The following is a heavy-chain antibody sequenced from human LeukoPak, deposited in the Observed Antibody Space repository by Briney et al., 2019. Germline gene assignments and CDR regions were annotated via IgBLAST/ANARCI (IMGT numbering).Heavy chain of an antibody. Sequence: HPGGSLRLSCAASGFTFSSYGMHWVCQAPGKGLEWVAVISYDGSNKYYADSVKGRFTISRDNSKNTLYLQMNSLRTEDTAVYYCAKFWTGRPTGNAFDIWGQGTMVTVSS. CDR1: GFTFSSYG. D-gene: IGHD3/OR15-3a*01. CDR3: AKFWTGRPTGNAFDI. CDR2: ISYDGSNK. J-gene: IGHJ3*02. V-gene: IGHV3-30*18.